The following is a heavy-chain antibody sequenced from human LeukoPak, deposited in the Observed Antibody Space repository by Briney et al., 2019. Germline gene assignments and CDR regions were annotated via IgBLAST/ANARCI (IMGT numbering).Heavy chain of an antibody. J-gene: IGHJ6*02. CDR1: GFTFSSYS. V-gene: IGHV3-21*04. CDR3: VRGYSFGPYGMDV. D-gene: IGHD2-15*01. CDR2: ISSSSSYI. Sequence: PGGSLRLSCAASGFTFSSYSMNWVRQAPGKGLEWVSSISSSSSYIYYADSVKGRFTTSRDNSKNTLYLQMSSLRAEDTAVYFCVRGYSFGPYGMDVWGQGTTVTVSS.